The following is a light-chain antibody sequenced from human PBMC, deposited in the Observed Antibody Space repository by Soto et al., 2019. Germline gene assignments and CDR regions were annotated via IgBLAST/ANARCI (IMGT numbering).Light chain of an antibody. J-gene: IGKJ4*01. CDR1: QSVSSK. Sequence: EIVMTQSPASLSVSPGERATLSCRASQSVSSKLAWYQQKPGQAPRLLIYGASTRATGVPARFSGSGSGTEFTLTISSLQSEDFAVYYGQQYNNWPPLTFGGGTKVEIK. CDR3: QQYNNWPPLT. V-gene: IGKV3-15*01. CDR2: GAS.